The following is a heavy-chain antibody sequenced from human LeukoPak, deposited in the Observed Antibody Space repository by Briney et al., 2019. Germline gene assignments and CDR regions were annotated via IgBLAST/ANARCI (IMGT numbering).Heavy chain of an antibody. J-gene: IGHJ5*02. D-gene: IGHD2-15*01. Sequence: SETLSLTCAVYGGSFSGYYWSWIRQPPGKGLEWIGEINHSGSTNYNPSLKSRVTISVDTSKNQFSLKLSSVTAADTAVYYCASSCSGGSCHGTWGQGTLVTVSS. CDR3: ASSCSGGSCHGT. CDR1: GGSFSGYY. CDR2: INHSGST. V-gene: IGHV4-34*01.